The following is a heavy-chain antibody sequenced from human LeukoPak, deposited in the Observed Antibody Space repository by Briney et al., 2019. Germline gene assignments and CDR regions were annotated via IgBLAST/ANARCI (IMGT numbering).Heavy chain of an antibody. D-gene: IGHD3-10*01. V-gene: IGHV4-34*01. J-gene: IGHJ4*02. CDR1: GFIFSSYS. CDR3: ARRPSITMVRGDRMIYFDY. Sequence: SGGSLRPSCAASGFIFSSYSMNWVRQAPGKGLEWIGEINHSGSTNYNPSLKSRVTISVDTSKNQFSLKLSSVTAADTAVYYCARRPSITMVRGDRMIYFDYWGQGTLVTVSS. CDR2: INHSGST.